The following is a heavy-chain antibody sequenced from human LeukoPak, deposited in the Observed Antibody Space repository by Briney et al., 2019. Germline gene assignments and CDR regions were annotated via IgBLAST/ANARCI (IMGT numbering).Heavy chain of an antibody. V-gene: IGHV1-69*05. J-gene: IGHJ3*01. CDR3: ARNLFYYGSGRYSPDAFDV. Sequence: GASVKVSCKASGGTFNNYAISWVRQAPGQGLEWMGGIIPIFGTVNFAQKFQGRVTITTDESTNTAYMELSSLRFEDTAVYYCARNLFYYGSGRYSPDAFDVWGQGTMVTVSS. CDR2: IIPIFGTV. D-gene: IGHD3-10*01. CDR1: GGTFNNYA.